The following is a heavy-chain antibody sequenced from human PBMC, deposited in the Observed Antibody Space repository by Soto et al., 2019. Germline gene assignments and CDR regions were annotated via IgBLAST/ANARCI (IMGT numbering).Heavy chain of an antibody. V-gene: IGHV4-39*01. J-gene: IGHJ4*02. CDR1: DDSINSDKYY. D-gene: IGHD5-12*01. CDR2: IYYRGNA. CDR3: ARLEGLATISYYFDF. Sequence: QLQLQESGPGLVKPSETLSLTCSVSDDSINSDKYYWGWIRQPPGKGLEGIGSIYYRGNAYYNPSLQPRVTISLDKSKGQFSLKLNCVTAADSAVYFCARLEGLATISYYFDFWGPGALVTVSS.